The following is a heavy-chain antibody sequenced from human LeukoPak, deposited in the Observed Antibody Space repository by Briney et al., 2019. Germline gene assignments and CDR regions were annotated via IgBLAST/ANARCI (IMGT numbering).Heavy chain of an antibody. J-gene: IGHJ6*02. D-gene: IGHD3-3*01. CDR1: GYTFTSHA. V-gene: IGHV1-3*04. CDR2: ISTGNGNT. CDR3: ARDYDFWSGYTIGGPYGMDV. Sequence: GASVKVSCKASGYTFTSHAMHWVRQAPGQRLEWMGWISTGNGNTKYSQKFQGRITITRDTSATTAYMELSSLRSEDTAVYYCARDYDFWSGYTIGGPYGMDVWGQGTTVTVSS.